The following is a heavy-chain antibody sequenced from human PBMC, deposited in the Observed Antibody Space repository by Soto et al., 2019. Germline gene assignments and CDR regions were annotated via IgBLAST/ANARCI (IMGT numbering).Heavy chain of an antibody. CDR1: GFTFDDYA. CDR2: ISWNSGSI. CDR3: AKGVTKYHYYYGMDV. Sequence: PGGSLRLSCAASGFTFDDYAMHWVRQAPGKGLEWVSGISWNSGSIGYADSVKGRFTISRDNAKNSLYLQMNSLRAEDTALYYCAKGVTKYHYYYGMDVWGQGTTVTVSS. J-gene: IGHJ6*02. D-gene: IGHD4-17*01. V-gene: IGHV3-9*01.